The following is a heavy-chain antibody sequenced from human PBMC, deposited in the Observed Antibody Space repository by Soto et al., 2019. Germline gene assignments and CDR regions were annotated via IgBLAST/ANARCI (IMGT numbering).Heavy chain of an antibody. CDR1: GGSIRSGGYY. CDR2: IYYSGST. J-gene: IGHJ6*03. D-gene: IGHD2-2*01. Sequence: SETQSLTSTVSGGSIRSGGYYWSRIRQHPGKGLEWIGYIYYSGSTYYNPSLKSRVTISVDTSKNQFSLKLSSVTAADTAVYYCARLPRDIVVVPADYYYYYYMDVWGKGTTVTVSS. V-gene: IGHV4-31*03. CDR3: ARLPRDIVVVPADYYYYYYMDV.